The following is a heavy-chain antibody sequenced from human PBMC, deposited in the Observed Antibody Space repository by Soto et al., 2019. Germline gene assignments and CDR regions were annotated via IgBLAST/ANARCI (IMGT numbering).Heavy chain of an antibody. Sequence: EVQLVESGGDLVQPGGSLRLSCSASGFTFSNYWIHWVRHAPGKGLVYVSRLNGDGTSTNYADSVKGRLTISRDNAKNTVYLEMHSMRVEDTAVYYCARDTVTRTLDYWGQGTQVTVSS. J-gene: IGHJ4*02. D-gene: IGHD4-17*01. V-gene: IGHV3-74*01. CDR1: GFTFSNYW. CDR3: ARDTVTRTLDY. CDR2: LNGDGTST.